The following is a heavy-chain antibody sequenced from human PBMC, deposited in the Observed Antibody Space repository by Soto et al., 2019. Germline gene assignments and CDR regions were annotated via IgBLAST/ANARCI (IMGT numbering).Heavy chain of an antibody. J-gene: IGHJ3*02. Sequence: SKTLYLTCAVYCVTFRGCDWRCIRQPPGKGLEWIGEINHSGSTNYNPSLKSRVTISVDTSKNQFSLKLSSVTAADTAVYYCASTGGRKGRRSGDAFDIWGQGTMVT. D-gene: IGHD3-16*01. CDR3: ASTGGRKGRRSGDAFDI. V-gene: IGHV4-34*01. CDR1: CVTFRGCD. CDR2: INHSGST.